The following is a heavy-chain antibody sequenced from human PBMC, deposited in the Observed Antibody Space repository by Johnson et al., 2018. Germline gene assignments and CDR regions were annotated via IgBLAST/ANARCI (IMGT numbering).Heavy chain of an antibody. Sequence: VQLVESGGGLVQPGGSLRLSCAASGFTFSSYAMSWVRQAPGKGLEWVSVISGSGGSTYYADSVKGRFTISRDNSKNTMYLQMNSLRDEYTAECLCGKDTYCSCAGMSFAFAIWGQGTMVTVSS. CDR1: GFTFSSYA. D-gene: IGHD6-13*01. CDR2: ISGSGGST. J-gene: IGHJ3*02. CDR3: GKDTYCSCAGMSFAFAI. V-gene: IGHV3-23*04.